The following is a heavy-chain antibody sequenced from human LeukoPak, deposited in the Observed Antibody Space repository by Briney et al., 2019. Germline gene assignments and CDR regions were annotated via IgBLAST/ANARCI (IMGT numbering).Heavy chain of an antibody. Sequence: SETLSLTCTVSGGSISSYYWSWIRQPPGKGLEWIGYIYYSGSTNYNPSLKSRVTISVDTSKNQFSLKLSSVTAADTAVYYCARDRGSASGWPFDWGQGTLVTVSS. CDR1: GGSISSYY. V-gene: IGHV4-59*01. D-gene: IGHD6-19*01. CDR2: IYYSGST. J-gene: IGHJ4*02. CDR3: ARDRGSASGWPFD.